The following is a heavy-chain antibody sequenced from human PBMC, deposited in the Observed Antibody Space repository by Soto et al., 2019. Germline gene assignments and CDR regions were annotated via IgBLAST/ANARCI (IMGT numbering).Heavy chain of an antibody. CDR2: ISYDGSNK. J-gene: IGHJ3*02. CDR1: GFTFSSYA. CDR3: ARGGYDYVWGSYRIDAFDI. V-gene: IGHV3-30-3*01. D-gene: IGHD3-16*02. Sequence: QVQLVESGGGVVQPGRSLRLSCAASGFTFSSYAMHRVRQAPGKGLEWVAVISYDGSNKYYADSVKGRFTISRDNSKNTLYLQMNSLRADDTAVYYCARGGYDYVWGSYRIDAFDIWGQGTMVTVSS.